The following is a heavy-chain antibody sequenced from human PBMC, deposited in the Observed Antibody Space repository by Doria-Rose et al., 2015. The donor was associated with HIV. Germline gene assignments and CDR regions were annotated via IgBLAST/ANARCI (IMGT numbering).Heavy chain of an antibody. CDR3: ARIKSSRWYHKYYFDF. CDR1: GVSLSSPGMG. J-gene: IGHJ4*02. D-gene: IGHD6-13*01. Sequence: QITLKESGPVLVKPTGTLTLTCTVSGVSLSSPGMGVSWIRQPPGKALEWLANIFSDDERSYKTSLKSRLTISRGTSKSQVVLTMTDMDPVDTATYYCARIKSSRWYHKYYFDFWGQGALAIVSA. CDR2: IFSDDER. V-gene: IGHV2-26*01.